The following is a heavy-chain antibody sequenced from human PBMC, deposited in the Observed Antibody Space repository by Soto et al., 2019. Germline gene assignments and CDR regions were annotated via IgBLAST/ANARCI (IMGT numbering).Heavy chain of an antibody. CDR1: GGSINSGSFY. J-gene: IGHJ5*02. D-gene: IGHD6-13*01. CDR2: IYYSGST. CDR3: ARLIIAAAGTSWFDP. V-gene: IGHV4-39*01. Sequence: SETLSLTCSVSGGSINSGSFYWSWIRQHPGKGLEWIGSIYYSGSTHYNPSLKSRVTISVDTSKNQFSLKLSSVTAADTAVYYCARLIIAAAGTSWFDPWGQGTLVTVSS.